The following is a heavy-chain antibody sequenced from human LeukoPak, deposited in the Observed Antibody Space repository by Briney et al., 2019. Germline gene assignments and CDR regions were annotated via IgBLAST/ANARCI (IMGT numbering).Heavy chain of an antibody. CDR3: ARESTYYYGSGSYSTFDY. J-gene: IGHJ4*02. V-gene: IGHV1-46*01. CDR2: INPSGGST. Sequence: SVKVSCKASGYTFTSYYMHWVRQAPGQGLEWMGIINPSGGSTSYAQKFQGRVTMTRDTSTSTVYMELSSLRSEDTAVYYCARESTYYYGSGSYSTFDYWGQGTLVTVSS. D-gene: IGHD3-10*01. CDR1: GYTFTSYY.